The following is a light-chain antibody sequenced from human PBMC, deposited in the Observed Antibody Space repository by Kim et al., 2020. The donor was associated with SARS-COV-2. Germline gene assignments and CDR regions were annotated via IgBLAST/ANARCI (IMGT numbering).Light chain of an antibody. V-gene: IGKV3-15*01. CDR3: QQYNNWPYT. J-gene: IGKJ2*01. CDR1: QSFSSN. CDR2: GAS. Sequence: EIVMTQSPATLSVSPGERATLSCRASQSFSSNLAWYQQKPGQAPRLLIYGASTKPTGIPARFSGSGSGTEFTLTISSLQSEDFAVYYCQQYNNWPYTFGQGTKLEI.